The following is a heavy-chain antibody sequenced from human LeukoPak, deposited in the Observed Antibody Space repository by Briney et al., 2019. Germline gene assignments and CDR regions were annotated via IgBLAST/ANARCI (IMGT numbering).Heavy chain of an antibody. V-gene: IGHV4-59*01. Sequence: SETLPLTCTVSGGSISSYYWSWIRQPPGKGLEWIGYIYYSGSTNCNPSLKSRVTISVDTSKDQFSLKLSSVTAADTAVYYCASVRGYSYYFDYWGQGTLVTVSS. CDR3: ASVRGYSYYFDY. J-gene: IGHJ4*02. CDR1: GGSISSYY. CDR2: IYYSGST. D-gene: IGHD5-18*01.